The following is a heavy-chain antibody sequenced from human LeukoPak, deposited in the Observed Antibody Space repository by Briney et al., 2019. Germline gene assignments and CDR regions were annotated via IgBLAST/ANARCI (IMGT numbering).Heavy chain of an antibody. CDR1: GFTFSNAW. J-gene: IGHJ5*02. CDR2: ISGSGGST. Sequence: GGSLRLSCAASGFTFSNAWMNWVRQAPGKGLEWVSAISGSGGSTYYADSVKGRFTISRDNSKNTLYLQMNSLRAEDTAVYYCAKVRENWFDPWGQGTLVTVSS. CDR3: AKVRENWFDP. V-gene: IGHV3-23*01.